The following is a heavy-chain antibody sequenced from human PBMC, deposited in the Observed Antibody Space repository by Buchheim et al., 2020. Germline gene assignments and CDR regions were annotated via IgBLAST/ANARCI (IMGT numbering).Heavy chain of an antibody. CDR2: ISGSGATT. J-gene: IGHJ4*02. CDR1: GFSFSGYA. V-gene: IGHV3-23*04. CDR3: AKGSRGYTNYYFDY. D-gene: IGHD4-11*01. Sequence: EVQLVDSGGGLVQPGESLRLSCAASGFSFSGYAMSWVRQAPGKGLEWVSSISGSGATTFNADSVKGRFTISRDNSKNMLYLQMNSLRAKDTAVYFCAKGSRGYTNYYFDYWGQGTL.